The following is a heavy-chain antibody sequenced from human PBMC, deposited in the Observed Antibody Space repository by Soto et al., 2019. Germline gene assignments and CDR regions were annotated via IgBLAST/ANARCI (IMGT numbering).Heavy chain of an antibody. D-gene: IGHD6-19*01. CDR3: ARLSSGWYDAFDI. CDR1: GGSISSSSYY. Sequence: SETLSLTCTVSGGSISSSSYYWGWIRQPPGKGLEWIGSIYYSGSTYYNPSLKSRVTISVDTSKNQFSLKLGSVTAADTAVYYCARLSSGWYDAFDIWGQGTMVTVSS. J-gene: IGHJ3*02. V-gene: IGHV4-39*01. CDR2: IYYSGST.